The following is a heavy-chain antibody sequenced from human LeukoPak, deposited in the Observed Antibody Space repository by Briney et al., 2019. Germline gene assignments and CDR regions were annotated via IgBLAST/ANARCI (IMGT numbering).Heavy chain of an antibody. CDR2: ISYDSSMI. V-gene: IGHV3-9*01. D-gene: IGHD3-22*01. CDR3: AKVFYYDPVTWSFDL. Sequence: PGRSLRLSCAASGFTIHVSAMNWVRHAPGKGLEWVSGISYDSSMIDYADSVKGRFTTSRDNAKNFLYLQMDSLRAEDTALYYCAKVFYYDPVTWSFDLWGRGALVSVSS. J-gene: IGHJ2*01. CDR1: GFTIHVSA.